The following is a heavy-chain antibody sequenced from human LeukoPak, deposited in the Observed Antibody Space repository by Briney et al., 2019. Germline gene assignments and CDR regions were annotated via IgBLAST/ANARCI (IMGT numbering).Heavy chain of an antibody. D-gene: IGHD2-2*01. V-gene: IGHV3-30*02. J-gene: IGHJ4*02. Sequence: GGSLRLSCAASGFTFSSYGMHWVRQAPGKGLEWVAFIRYDGSDKYYADSVKGRFTIPRDNSMNTLYLQMNSLRTEDTAVYYCAKVHCSSSSCSDDYWGQGTLVTVSS. CDR1: GFTFSSYG. CDR2: IRYDGSDK. CDR3: AKVHCSSSSCSDDY.